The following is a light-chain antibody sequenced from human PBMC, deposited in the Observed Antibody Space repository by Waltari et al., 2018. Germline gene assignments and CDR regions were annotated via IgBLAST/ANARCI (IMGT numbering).Light chain of an antibody. CDR2: LNSDGSQ. CDR1: SGHSSYA. CDR3: QTWGTGIQV. V-gene: IGLV4-69*01. J-gene: IGLJ3*02. Sequence: QLVLTQSPSASASLGASVKFTCTLSSGHSSYAIAWHQQQPEKGPRYLMKLNSDGSQIKGDGIPDRFSGASSGAERYLTISSLQSEDEADYYCQTWGTGIQVFGGGTKLTVL.